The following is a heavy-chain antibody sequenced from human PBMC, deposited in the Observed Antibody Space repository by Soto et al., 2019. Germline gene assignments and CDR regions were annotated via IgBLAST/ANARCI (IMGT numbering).Heavy chain of an antibody. CDR3: VDMRGQWIPRN. V-gene: IGHV4-39*01. CDR1: GGSISICGYC. J-gene: IGHJ4*02. CDR2: INYRGTS. D-gene: IGHD5-18*01. Sequence: QLQLQESGPGLVKPSETLSVTCSASGGSISICGYCWGCISQPPGERLQWLCNINYRGTSSHNPYPKCRVNISVDTSKNQFSLKRRSVTAADTAIYCCVDMRGQWIPRNGGQGPLVTVS.